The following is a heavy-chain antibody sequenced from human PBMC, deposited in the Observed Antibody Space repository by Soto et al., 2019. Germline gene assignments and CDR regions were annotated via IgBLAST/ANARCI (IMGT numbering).Heavy chain of an antibody. Sequence: SETLSLTCTVSGGSITSSSYYWGWLRQPPGKGLEWIGYIYYSGSTNYNPSLKSRVTISVDTSKNQFSLKLSSVTAADTAVYYCASSDYGGNSFDYWGQGTLVTVS. J-gene: IGHJ4*02. D-gene: IGHD4-17*01. CDR3: ASSDYGGNSFDY. V-gene: IGHV4-61*05. CDR1: GGSITSSSYY. CDR2: IYYSGST.